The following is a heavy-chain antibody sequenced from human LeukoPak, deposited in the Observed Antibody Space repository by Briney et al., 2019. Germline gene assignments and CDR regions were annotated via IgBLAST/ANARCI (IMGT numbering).Heavy chain of an antibody. Sequence: GASVKVSCKASGYTFTGYYIHWVRQAPGQGLEWMGWINPKSGGTNYAQKFQGRVTMTRDTSISTAYMELNRQRSDDSAVYYCARDQDGMDVWGQGTTVTVSS. CDR2: INPKSGGT. CDR3: ARDQDGMDV. J-gene: IGHJ6*02. CDR1: GYTFTGYY. V-gene: IGHV1-2*02.